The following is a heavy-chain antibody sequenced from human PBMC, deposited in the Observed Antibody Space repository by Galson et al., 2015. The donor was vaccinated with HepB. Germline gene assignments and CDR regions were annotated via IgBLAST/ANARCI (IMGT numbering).Heavy chain of an antibody. D-gene: IGHD3-3*01. Sequence: SVKVSCKASGFTFTSSAVQCVRQARGQRLEWIGWIVVGSGNTNYTQKFQERVTITRDMSTSTAYMELSSLRSEDTAVYYCAYDQSGRADYWGQGTLVTVSS. J-gene: IGHJ4*02. CDR3: AYDQSGRADY. V-gene: IGHV1-58*01. CDR1: GFTFTSSA. CDR2: IVVGSGNT.